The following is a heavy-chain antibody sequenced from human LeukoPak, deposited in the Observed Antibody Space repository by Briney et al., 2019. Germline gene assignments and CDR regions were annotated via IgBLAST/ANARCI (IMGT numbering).Heavy chain of an antibody. CDR2: ISYDGSNK. CDR3: ARAKGGDSTLGY. Sequence: GGSLRLSCAASGFTFSDYSMNWVRQAPGKGLEWVAVISYDGSNKYYADSVKGRFTISRDNSKNTLYLQMNSLRAEDTAVYYCARAKGGDSTLGYWGQGTLVTVSS. D-gene: IGHD2-21*02. CDR1: GFTFSDYS. J-gene: IGHJ4*02. V-gene: IGHV3-30*03.